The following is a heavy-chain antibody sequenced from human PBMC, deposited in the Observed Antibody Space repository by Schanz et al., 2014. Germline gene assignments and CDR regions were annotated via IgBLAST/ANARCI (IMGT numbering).Heavy chain of an antibody. J-gene: IGHJ5*02. CDR1: GFTFSSYA. D-gene: IGHD6-13*01. CDR3: ARGRARQLVHWFDP. CDR2: ISGSGGDT. V-gene: IGHV3-23*01. Sequence: VQLLESGGGLVQPGGSLRLSCAASGFTFSSYAMSWVRQAPGKGLEWVSAISGSGGDTYYTDSLKGRFTISRDNAKNSLYLQMNSLRAEDTAMYYCARGRARQLVHWFDPWGQGTLVTVSS.